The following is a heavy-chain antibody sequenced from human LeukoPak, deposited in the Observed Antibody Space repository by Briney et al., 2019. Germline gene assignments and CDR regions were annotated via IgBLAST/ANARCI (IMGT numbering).Heavy chain of an antibody. V-gene: IGHV4-4*07. CDR1: GGSISSYY. D-gene: IGHD3-22*01. J-gene: IGHJ3*02. CDR2: IYPSGST. CDR3: ARDGPKITMIVVESAFDI. Sequence: SETLSLTCTVSGGSISSYYWSWLRQPAGKGLEWIGRIYPSGSTNYNPSLKSRVTMSVDTSKNQFSLKLSSVTAADTAVYYYARDGPKITMIVVESAFDIWGQGTMVTVSS.